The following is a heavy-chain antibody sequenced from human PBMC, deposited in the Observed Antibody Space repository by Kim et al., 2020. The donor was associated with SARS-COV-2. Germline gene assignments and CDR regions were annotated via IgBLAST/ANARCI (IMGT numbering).Heavy chain of an antibody. V-gene: IGHV3-33*01. J-gene: IGHJ4*02. Sequence: GGSLRLSCAASGFTFSSYGMHWVRQAPGKGLEWVAVIWYDGSNKYYADSVKGRFTISRDNSKNTLYLQMNSLRAEDTAVYYCARDEWDYDSSGYYLFDYWGQGTLVTVSS. CDR3: ARDEWDYDSSGYYLFDY. D-gene: IGHD3-22*01. CDR1: GFTFSSYG. CDR2: IWYDGSNK.